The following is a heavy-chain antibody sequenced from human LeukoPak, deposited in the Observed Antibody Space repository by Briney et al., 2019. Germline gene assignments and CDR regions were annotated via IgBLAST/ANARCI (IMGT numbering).Heavy chain of an antibody. CDR2: ISYDGSNK. D-gene: IGHD3-9*01. CDR3: ARDRIGYFDWLFSLVY. J-gene: IGHJ4*02. V-gene: IGHV3-30-3*01. CDR1: KFTFNSYA. Sequence: GGSLRLSCAASKFTFNSYAMHWVRQAPGKGLEWVAVISYDGSNKYYADSAKGRFTISRDNSKNTLYLQMNSLRAEDTAVYYCARDRIGYFDWLFSLVYWGQGTLVTVSS.